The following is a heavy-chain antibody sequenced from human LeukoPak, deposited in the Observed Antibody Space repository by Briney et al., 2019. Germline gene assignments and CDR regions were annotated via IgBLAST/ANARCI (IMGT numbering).Heavy chain of an antibody. CDR2: LSFDGKGK. J-gene: IGHJ4*02. V-gene: IGHV3-30*01. CDR1: GFTFQDYS. D-gene: IGHD1-1*01. CDR3: GAGNPDY. Sequence: PGGSLRLSCAASGFTFQDYSMPWIRQAPGKGLEWMTVLSFDGKGKFYADSVKGRFTVSRDTSKNTLFLDMNNVTVEDTAVYYCGAGNPDYWGRGTLVTVYS.